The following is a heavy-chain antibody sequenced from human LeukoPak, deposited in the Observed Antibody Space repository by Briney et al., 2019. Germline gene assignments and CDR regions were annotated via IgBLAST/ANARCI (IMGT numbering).Heavy chain of an antibody. J-gene: IGHJ4*02. V-gene: IGHV4-34*01. CDR2: INHSGNT. Sequence: PSETLSLTCAVYGGSFSGYYWSWIRQPPGKGLEWIGEINHSGNTNYNPSLKSRVTISVDKSKNHFSQKLSSVTAADTAVYYCAREGDDAYFDYWGQGTLVTVSS. D-gene: IGHD3-16*01. CDR3: AREGDDAYFDY. CDR1: GGSFSGYY.